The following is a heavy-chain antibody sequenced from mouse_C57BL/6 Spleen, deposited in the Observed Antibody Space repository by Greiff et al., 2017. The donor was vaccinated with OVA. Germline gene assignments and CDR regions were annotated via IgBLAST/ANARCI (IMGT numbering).Heavy chain of an antibody. J-gene: IGHJ1*03. Sequence: EVQLVESGGGLVKPGGSLKLSCAASGFTFSDYGMHWVRQAPEKGLEWVAYISSGSSTINYAEPVKGRFTISIDNAKNILFLLMTSLSSEDTAMYNCARGDYGNYWYFDVWGTGTTVTVSS. CDR3: ARGDYGNYWYFDV. CDR2: ISSGSSTI. D-gene: IGHD2-1*01. V-gene: IGHV5-17*01. CDR1: GFTFSDYG.